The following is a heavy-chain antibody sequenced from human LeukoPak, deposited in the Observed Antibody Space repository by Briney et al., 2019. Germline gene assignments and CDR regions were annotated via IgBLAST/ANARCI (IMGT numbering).Heavy chain of an antibody. Sequence: GPLRLSCAASGFPVSDTYMSWVRTAPGKGLEWVSLIYRGGTTYYAGSVRGRFTFSRVSSKNTLYLQMNSLRAEDTAVYYCAASLDLDSVGAFDFWGQGAPVTVSS. CDR3: AASLDLDSVGAFDF. V-gene: IGHV3-66*01. J-gene: IGHJ4*02. D-gene: IGHD1-26*01. CDR1: GFPVSDTY. CDR2: IYRGGTT.